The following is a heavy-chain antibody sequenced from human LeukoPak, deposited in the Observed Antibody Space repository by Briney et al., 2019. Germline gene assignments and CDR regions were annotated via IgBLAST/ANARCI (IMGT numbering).Heavy chain of an antibody. D-gene: IGHD3-22*01. J-gene: IGHJ4*02. CDR2: IIPIFGIA. Sequence: SVKVSCKASGGTFSSYAISWVRQAPGQGLEWMGRIIPIFGIANYAQKFQGRVTITADKSTSTAYMELSSLRSEDTAVYYCARYYYDSSGFSQTFFDCWGQGTPVTVSS. CDR1: GGTFSSYA. CDR3: ARYYYDSSGFSQTFFDC. V-gene: IGHV1-69*04.